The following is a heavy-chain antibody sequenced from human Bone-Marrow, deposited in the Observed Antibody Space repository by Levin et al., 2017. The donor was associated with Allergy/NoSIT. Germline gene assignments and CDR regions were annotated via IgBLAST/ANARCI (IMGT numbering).Heavy chain of an antibody. J-gene: IGHJ4*02. CDR3: ARGGPYGY. CDR2: IYSAGST. CDR1: GFTVSNNY. D-gene: IGHD3-16*01. V-gene: IGHV3-53*01. Sequence: PGGSLRLSCAVSGFTVSNNYMSWVRQAPGTGLEWVSVIYSAGSTYYADSVRGRFTISRDNSTNTLFLHMNSLRADDTAVYYCARGGPYGYWGQGTLVTVSS.